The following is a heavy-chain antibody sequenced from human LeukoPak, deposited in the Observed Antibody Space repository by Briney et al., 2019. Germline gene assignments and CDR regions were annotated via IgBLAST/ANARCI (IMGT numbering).Heavy chain of an antibody. V-gene: IGHV3-21*01. J-gene: IGHJ5*02. CDR2: ISSSSNYM. D-gene: IGHD6-19*01. CDR1: GFTFSSYS. Sequence: PGGSLRLSCAASGFTFSSYSMNWVRQAPGKGLEWVSSISSSSNYMYYADSVKGRFTISRDNVKNSLYLQMNSLRAEDTAVYYCARARSSGWCLNWFDPWGQGTLVTVSS. CDR3: ARARSSGWCLNWFDP.